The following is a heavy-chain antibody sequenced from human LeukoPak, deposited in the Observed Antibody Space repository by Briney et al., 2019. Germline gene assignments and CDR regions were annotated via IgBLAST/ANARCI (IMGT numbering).Heavy chain of an antibody. CDR1: GFTFDDYA. Sequence: GGSLRLSCAASGFTFDDYAMHWVRQAPGKGLEWVSGISWNSGIIGYADSVKGRFTISRDNSKNTLYLQMNSLRAEDTAVYYCARRAGAYSHPYDYWGQGTLVTVSS. V-gene: IGHV3-9*01. D-gene: IGHD4/OR15-4a*01. CDR2: ISWNSGII. J-gene: IGHJ4*02. CDR3: ARRAGAYSHPYDY.